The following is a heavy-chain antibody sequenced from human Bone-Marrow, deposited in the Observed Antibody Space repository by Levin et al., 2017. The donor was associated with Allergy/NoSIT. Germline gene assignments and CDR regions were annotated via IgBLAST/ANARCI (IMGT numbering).Heavy chain of an antibody. V-gene: IGHV3-20*04. CDR1: GFTFDDYD. CDR3: ARDGDSGGTNYFDY. CDR2: IKWNGGRT. D-gene: IGHD1-26*01. J-gene: IGHJ4*02. Sequence: GGSLRLSCATSGFTFDDYDMTWVRQAPGKGLEWVSGIKWNGGRTGYADSVQGRFTISRDNAKKSLFLQMDSLRVEDTAFYYCARDGDSGGTNYFDYWGRGTLVTVSS.